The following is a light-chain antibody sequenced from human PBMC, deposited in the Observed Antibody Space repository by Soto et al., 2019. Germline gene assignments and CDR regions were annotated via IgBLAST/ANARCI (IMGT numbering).Light chain of an antibody. CDR2: DAS. CDR3: QQANSFPIT. V-gene: IGKV3D-20*02. J-gene: IGKJ5*01. Sequence: EMVLTQSPVTLSLSPWDRATLSCRSSQTVSNNYLAWYQQKPGQAPRLLIYDASNRATGIPARFSGSGSGTDFTLTISSLQPEDFATYYCQQANSFPITFGQGTRLEI. CDR1: QTVSNNY.